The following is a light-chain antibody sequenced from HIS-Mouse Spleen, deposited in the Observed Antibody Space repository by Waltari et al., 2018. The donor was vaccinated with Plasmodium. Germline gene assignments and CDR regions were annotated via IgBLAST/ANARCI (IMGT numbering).Light chain of an antibody. CDR3: DSTDSSGNHRV. CDR2: EDS. CDR1: AFPKKY. J-gene: IGLJ3*02. Sequence: SYELTQPPSVSVSPGQTARITCSGDAFPKKYAYWYQQKSGQAPGLVIYEDSKRPAGIPERFSGSSSGTMATLTISGAQVEDEAEYYCDSTDSSGNHRVFGGGTKLTVL. V-gene: IGLV3-10*01.